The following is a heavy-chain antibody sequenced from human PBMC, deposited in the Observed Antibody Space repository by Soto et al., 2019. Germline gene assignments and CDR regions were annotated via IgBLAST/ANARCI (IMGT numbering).Heavy chain of an antibody. CDR1: GGSFIGFY. CDR3: ARGHSTSGFDS. CDR2: VHYNGNI. D-gene: IGHD6-6*01. J-gene: IGHJ4*02. V-gene: IGHV4-34*01. Sequence: QVHLHQWSAGLLGPSETLSHSCSVSGGSFIGFYWTWIRQAPGKGLEWLGEVHYNGNINYNPSLGSRISISVDSSKTQSSLTLHSVTAADAATYFCARGHSTSGFDSWSQGSLVSVSS.